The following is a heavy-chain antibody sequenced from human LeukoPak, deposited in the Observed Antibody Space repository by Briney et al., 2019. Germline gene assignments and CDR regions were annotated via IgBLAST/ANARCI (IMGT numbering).Heavy chain of an antibody. CDR3: AKDSHVVRDRVIWFDP. J-gene: IGHJ5*02. V-gene: IGHV3-21*01. Sequence: AGGSLRLSCAASGFTFSSHGMNWVRQAPGKGLEWVSATSSSDDGTYHADSVKGRFTISRGNAKKSLYLQMNSLRAEDTAVYYCAKDSHVVRDRVIWFDPWGQGTLVTVSS. CDR1: GFTFSSHG. CDR2: TSSSDDGT. D-gene: IGHD3-10*01.